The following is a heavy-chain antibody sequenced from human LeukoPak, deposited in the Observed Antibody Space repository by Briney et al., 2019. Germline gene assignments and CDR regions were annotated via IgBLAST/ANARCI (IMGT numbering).Heavy chain of an antibody. D-gene: IGHD5-12*01. J-gene: IGHJ4*02. V-gene: IGHV3-33*06. CDR1: GFTFSSYG. CDR2: IWYDGSNK. CDR3: AKGQSGYDSFDY. Sequence: PGGSLRLSCAASGFTFSSYGMHWVRQAPGKGLEWVAVIWYDGSNKYYADSVKGRFTISRDNSKNTLYLQMNSLRAEDTAVYYCAKGQSGYDSFDYWGQGTLVTVSS.